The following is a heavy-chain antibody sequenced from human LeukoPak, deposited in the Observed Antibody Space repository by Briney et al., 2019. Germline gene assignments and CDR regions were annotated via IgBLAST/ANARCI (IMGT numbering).Heavy chain of an antibody. D-gene: IGHD4-17*01. CDR2: ISAYNGNT. CDR1: GYTFTSYG. J-gene: IGHJ3*02. V-gene: IGHV1-18*01. Sequence: ASVKVSCKASGYTFTSYGISWVRQAPAQGREGMGWISAYNGNTNYAQKLQGRVTMTTDTSTSTAYMELRSLRSDDTAVYYCARDSADNDYGDLDAFDIWGQGTMVTVSS. CDR3: ARDSADNDYGDLDAFDI.